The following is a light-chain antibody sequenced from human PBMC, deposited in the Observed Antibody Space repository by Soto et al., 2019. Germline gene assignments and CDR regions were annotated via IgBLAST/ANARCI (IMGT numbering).Light chain of an antibody. Sequence: DIPMTQSPSSLSASVGDRVTITCRASQGISNYLAWYQQKPGKVPKLLIHTASTLQSDVPSRFSGRGSGTDFTLTISSLQPEDVATYYCQEYNSAPYYIFGPGTKVEIK. CDR1: QGISNY. V-gene: IGKV1-27*01. CDR3: QEYNSAPYYI. J-gene: IGKJ3*01. CDR2: TAS.